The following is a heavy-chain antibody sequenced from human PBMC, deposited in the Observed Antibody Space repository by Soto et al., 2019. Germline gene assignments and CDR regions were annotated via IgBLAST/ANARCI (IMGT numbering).Heavy chain of an antibody. D-gene: IGHD3-22*01. V-gene: IGHV3-23*01. CDR1: GFTFSSYA. CDR3: AKAPFGMGSGYYYYFDY. J-gene: IGHJ4*02. Sequence: PGGSLRLSCAASGFTFSSYAMSWVRQAPGKGLEWVSAISGSGGSTYYADSVKGRFTISRDNSKNTLYLQMNSLRAEDTAVYYCAKAPFGMGSGYYYYFDYWGQGTLVTVSS. CDR2: ISGSGGST.